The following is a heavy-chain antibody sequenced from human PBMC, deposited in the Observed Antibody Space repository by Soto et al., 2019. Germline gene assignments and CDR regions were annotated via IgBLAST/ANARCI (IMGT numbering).Heavy chain of an antibody. CDR3: ANSFETPYYYGSGSYYALDY. V-gene: IGHV3-30*18. D-gene: IGHD3-10*01. CDR1: GFTFSSYG. CDR2: ISYDGSNK. J-gene: IGHJ4*02. Sequence: GGSLRLSCAASGFTFSSYGMHWVRQAPGKGLEWVAVISYDGSNKYYADSVKGRFTISRDNSKNTLYLQMNSLRAEDTAVYYCANSFETPYYYGSGSYYALDYWGQGTLVTVSS.